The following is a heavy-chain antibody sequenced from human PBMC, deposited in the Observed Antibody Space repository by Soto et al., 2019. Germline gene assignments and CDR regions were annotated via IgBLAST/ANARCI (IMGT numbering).Heavy chain of an antibody. V-gene: IGHV3-48*02. Sequence: GGSLRLSCEASGFNFSKSGMYWVRQAPGKGLEWISYTSSTSHPKYYADAVKGRFTISRDNAKNSLYLQMDSLRDDDTALYYCARDRTAMDVFDSWGQGAKVTVSS. CDR3: ARDRTAMDVFDS. CDR1: GFNFSKSG. CDR2: TSSTSHPK. J-gene: IGHJ4*01. D-gene: IGHD5-18*01.